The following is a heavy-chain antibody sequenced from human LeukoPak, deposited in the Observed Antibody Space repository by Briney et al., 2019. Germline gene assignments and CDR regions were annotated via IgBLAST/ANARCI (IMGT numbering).Heavy chain of an antibody. CDR1: GGSISSGDYY. V-gene: IGHV4-30-4*01. J-gene: IGHJ2*01. CDR3: ARGGKAAVRFDL. Sequence: PSQTLSLTCTVSGGSISSGDYYWSWIRQPPGKGLEWIGYIYYSGSTYYNPSLKSRVTISVDTSKNQFSLKLSSVTAADTAVYYCARGGKAAVRFDLWGRGTLVTVPS. D-gene: IGHD2-15*01. CDR2: IYYSGST.